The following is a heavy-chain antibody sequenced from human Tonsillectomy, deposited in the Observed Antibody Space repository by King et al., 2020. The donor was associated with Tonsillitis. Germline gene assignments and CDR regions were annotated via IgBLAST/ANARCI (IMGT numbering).Heavy chain of an antibody. V-gene: IGHV3-23*04. Sequence: VQLVESGGGLVQPGGSLRLSCAVSGFICSNNAMSWVRQVPGKGLEWVSTISGNGGFTYYADSVEGRFTISRDNSKNTLYLPMNSLRAEDTAIYYCAKTYGNWGQGTLVTVSS. J-gene: IGHJ4*02. CDR2: ISGNGGFT. CDR1: GFICSNNA. D-gene: IGHD4-17*01. CDR3: AKTYGN.